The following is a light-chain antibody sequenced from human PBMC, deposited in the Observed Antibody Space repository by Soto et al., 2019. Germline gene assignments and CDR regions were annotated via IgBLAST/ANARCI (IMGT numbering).Light chain of an antibody. V-gene: IGKV3D-20*02. J-gene: IGKJ3*01. Sequence: EIVLTQSPGTLSLSPGETATLSCRASQSVSSSYLAWYQQKPGQAPRLLIYDTSKRATGIPARFSGSGSGTDFTLTISSLEPEDFAVYYCQQRTNWPRSFTFGPGTKVDIK. CDR2: DTS. CDR3: QQRTNWPRSFT. CDR1: QSVSSSY.